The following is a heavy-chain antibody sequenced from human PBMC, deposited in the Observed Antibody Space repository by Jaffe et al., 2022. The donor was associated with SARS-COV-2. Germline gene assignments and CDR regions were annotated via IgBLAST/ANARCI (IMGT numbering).Heavy chain of an antibody. V-gene: IGHV1-18*01. J-gene: IGHJ4*02. Sequence: QVQLVQSGAEVKKPGASVKVSCKASGYTFTGYGISWVRQAPGQGLEWMGWISAYSGDTDYAQMLQDRVTMTTDTSTSTAYMELRSLRSDDTAVYYCARLRVAVIPVAPLGFDYWGQGTLVTVSS. CDR3: ARLRVAVIPVAPLGFDY. CDR1: GYTFTGYG. D-gene: IGHD2-2*01. CDR2: ISAYSGDT.